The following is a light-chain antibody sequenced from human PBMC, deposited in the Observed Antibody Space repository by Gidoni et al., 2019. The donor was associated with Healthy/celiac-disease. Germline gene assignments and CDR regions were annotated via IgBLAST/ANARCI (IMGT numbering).Light chain of an antibody. Sequence: IRMTQSPSSFSASTGDRVPITCRASQGISSYLAWYQQKPGKAPKLLIYAASTLQSGVPSRFSGSGSGTDFTLTISCLQSEDFATYYCQQYYSYPRTFGQGTKVEIK. J-gene: IGKJ1*01. CDR2: AAS. CDR3: QQYYSYPRT. CDR1: QGISSY. V-gene: IGKV1-8*01.